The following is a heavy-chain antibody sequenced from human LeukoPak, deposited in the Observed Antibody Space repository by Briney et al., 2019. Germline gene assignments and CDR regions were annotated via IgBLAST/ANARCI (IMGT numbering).Heavy chain of an antibody. J-gene: IGHJ4*02. V-gene: IGHV4-39*01. CDR2: LSYSGDP. Sequence: KPSATLSLTCTVSGGSISSSGYYWGWLRQPPGKGLEWIGSLSYSGDPYYSPSLKSRVTISVDTSKNQFSLKLSSVTAADTAVYYCARHPGSFAYGHWGQGALVTVSS. CDR1: GGSISSSGYY. CDR3: ARHPGSFAYGH. D-gene: IGHD3-10*01.